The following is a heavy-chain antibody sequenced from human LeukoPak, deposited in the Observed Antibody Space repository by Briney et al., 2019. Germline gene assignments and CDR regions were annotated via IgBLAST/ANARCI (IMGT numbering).Heavy chain of an antibody. Sequence: GGSLRLSCAASGFTFSDYNMRWIRQAPGKGLEWVSSISRSGSTKYYADSVKGQFTISRDNAKNSLYLQMNSLRAEDTALYYCARRDIVVVPAAIFGASDIWGQGTMATVSS. D-gene: IGHD2-2*02. CDR2: ISRSGSTK. CDR1: GFTFSDYN. CDR3: ARRDIVVVPAAIFGASDI. V-gene: IGHV3-11*01. J-gene: IGHJ3*02.